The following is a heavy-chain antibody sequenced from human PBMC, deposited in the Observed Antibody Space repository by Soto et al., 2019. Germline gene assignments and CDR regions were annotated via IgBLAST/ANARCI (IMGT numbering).Heavy chain of an antibody. D-gene: IGHD2-8*01. CDR3: ARDNGGGIDV. V-gene: IGHV4-59*01. CDR2: IYYNGNT. J-gene: IGHJ6*02. CDR1: GGSITNYY. Sequence: QVQLQESGPGLVKPSETLSLTCTVSGGSITNYYWGWIRQPPGKGLEWIGYIYYNGNTNYNPSLKSRVTLSVDTSKNQFSRRLSSVTAADTAVFYCARDNGGGIDVWGRGTTVTVSS.